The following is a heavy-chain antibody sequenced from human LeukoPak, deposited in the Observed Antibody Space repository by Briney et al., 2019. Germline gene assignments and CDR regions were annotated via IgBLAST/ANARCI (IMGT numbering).Heavy chain of an antibody. D-gene: IGHD5/OR15-5a*01. CDR1: GDSVSRSLYY. CDR3: AGGASGVYGGRHFAY. Sequence: PSETLSLTCTVSGDSVSRSLYYWGWVRQPPGKGLEWLGSIYYNGSAFYNAFLRSRVTISVDTSKNVFSLKLISVTAADTALYFCAGGASGVYGGRHFAYWGQGTLVTVSP. V-gene: IGHV4-39*07. CDR2: IYYNGSA. J-gene: IGHJ4*02.